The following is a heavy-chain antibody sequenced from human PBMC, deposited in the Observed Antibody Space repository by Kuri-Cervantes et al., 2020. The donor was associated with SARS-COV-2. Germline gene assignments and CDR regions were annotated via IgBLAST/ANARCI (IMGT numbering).Heavy chain of an antibody. V-gene: IGHV3-30-3*01. CDR3: VRDGDHWNFDY. Sequence: LSLTCAASGFTFSSYAIHWVRQAPGKGLEWVAVISYDGTNKYYADSVKGRFTISRDNAKNMLLLQMNSLRAEDTAVYYCVRDGDHWNFDYWGQGTLVTVSS. J-gene: IGHJ4*02. CDR1: GFTFSSYA. D-gene: IGHD1-1*01. CDR2: ISYDGTNK.